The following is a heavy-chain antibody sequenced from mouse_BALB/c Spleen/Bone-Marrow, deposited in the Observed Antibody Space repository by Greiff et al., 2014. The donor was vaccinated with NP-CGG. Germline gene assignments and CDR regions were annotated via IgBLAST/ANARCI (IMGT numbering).Heavy chain of an antibody. CDR2: ISSGGSFT. J-gene: IGHJ4*01. CDR1: GFTFSSYT. D-gene: IGHD2-3*01. Sequence: VQLKESGGGLVKPGGSLKLSCAASGFTFSSYTMSWGRQTPEKRLEWVATISSGGSFTYYPDSVKGRFTISRDNAKNTLYLQMSSLKSEDTAMSGWNRDRYDGYYYYAMDYWGQGTSVTV. CDR3: NRDRYDGYYYYAMDY. V-gene: IGHV5-6-4*01.